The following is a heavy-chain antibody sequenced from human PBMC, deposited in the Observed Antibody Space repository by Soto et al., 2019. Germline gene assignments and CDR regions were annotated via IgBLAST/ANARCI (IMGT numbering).Heavy chain of an antibody. J-gene: IGHJ5*02. CDR1: GGSISSSNW. V-gene: IGHV4-4*02. CDR3: ASAYYYGSGATYNWFDP. D-gene: IGHD3-10*01. Sequence: PSETLSLTCAVSGGSISSSNWWSWVRQPPGKGLEWIGEIYHSGSTNYNPSLKSRVTISVDKSKNQFSPKLSSVTAADTAVYYCASAYYYGSGATYNWFDPWGQGTLVTVSS. CDR2: IYHSGST.